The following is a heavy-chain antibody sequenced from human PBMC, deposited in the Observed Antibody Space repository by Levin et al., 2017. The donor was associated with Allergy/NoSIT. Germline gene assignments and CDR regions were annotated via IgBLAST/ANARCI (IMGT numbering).Heavy chain of an antibody. CDR2: ISSSSSYI. CDR3: ARDPATVTSEYYYYYGMDV. J-gene: IGHJ6*02. CDR1: GFTFSSYS. Sequence: GESLKISCAASGFTFSSYSMNWVRQAPGKGLGWVSSISSSSSYIYYADSVKGRFTISRDNAKNSLYLQMNSLRAEDTAVYYCARDPATVTSEYYYYYGMDVWGQGTTVTVSS. D-gene: IGHD4-11*01. V-gene: IGHV3-21*01.